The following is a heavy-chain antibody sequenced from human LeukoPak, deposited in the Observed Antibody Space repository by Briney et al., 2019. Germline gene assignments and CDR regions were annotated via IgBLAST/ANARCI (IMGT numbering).Heavy chain of an antibody. CDR3: AKSRGGGIAAATAYFDY. Sequence: GGSLRLSCAASGFTFDDYAMHWVRQAPGKGLEWVSGIRWNSGSIGYADSVKCRFTISRDNAKISLYLQMNSLRAEDTALYYCAKSRGGGIAAATAYFDYWGQGTLVTVSS. CDR2: IRWNSGSI. D-gene: IGHD6-13*01. V-gene: IGHV3-9*01. CDR1: GFTFDDYA. J-gene: IGHJ4*02.